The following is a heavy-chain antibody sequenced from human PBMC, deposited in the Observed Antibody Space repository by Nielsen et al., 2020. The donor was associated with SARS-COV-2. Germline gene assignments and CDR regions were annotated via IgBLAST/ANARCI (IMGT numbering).Heavy chain of an antibody. V-gene: IGHV1-46*01. CDR2: INPSGGST. J-gene: IGHJ2*01. D-gene: IGHD3-10*01. CDR1: GYTFTSYY. CDR3: ARVKSILWFGELYKGYWYFDL. Sequence: ASVKVSCKASGYTFTSYYMHWVRHAPAQGLEWMGIINPSGGSTSYAQKFQGRVTMTRDTSTSTVYMELSSLRSDDTAVYYCARVKSILWFGELYKGYWYFDLWGRGTLVTVSS.